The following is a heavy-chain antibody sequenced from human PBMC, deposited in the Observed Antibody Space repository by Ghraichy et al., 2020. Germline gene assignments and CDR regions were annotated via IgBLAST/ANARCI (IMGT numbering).Heavy chain of an antibody. CDR3: ARHGGASFDS. J-gene: IGHJ4*02. Sequence: SLNISCTVSDGSISSGSYHWSWIRQHPGKGLEWIGYIHDSGSTFYNPSLKSRLNILVDTSKNQFSLNLNSVTAADTAVYYCARHGGASFDSWGKGTLVTVSS. CDR1: DGSISSGSYH. V-gene: IGHV4-31*03. CDR2: IHDSGST. D-gene: IGHD2-21*01.